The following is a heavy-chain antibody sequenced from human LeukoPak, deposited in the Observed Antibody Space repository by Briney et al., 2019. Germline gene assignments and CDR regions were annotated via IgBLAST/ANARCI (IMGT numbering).Heavy chain of an antibody. D-gene: IGHD3-10*01. CDR3: ARDRRLWFGEPQANAFDI. V-gene: IGHV4-59*01. Sequence: SETLSLTCTVSGGSISSYYWSWIRQPPGKGLEWIGYISYSGSTNYNPSLKSRVTISVDTSKNQFSLKLSSVTAADTAVYYCARDRRLWFGEPQANAFDIWGQGTMVTVSS. J-gene: IGHJ3*02. CDR2: ISYSGST. CDR1: GGSISSYY.